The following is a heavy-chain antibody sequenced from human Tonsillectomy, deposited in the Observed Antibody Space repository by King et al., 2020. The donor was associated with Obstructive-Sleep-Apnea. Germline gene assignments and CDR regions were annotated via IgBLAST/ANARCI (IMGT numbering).Heavy chain of an antibody. J-gene: IGHJ5*02. Sequence: LQLQESGPGLVKPSETLSLTCNVSGGSISSSSHYWGWIRQPPGKGLEWIGSIYYSGSTYYNPSLKSRVTISVDTSKNQFSLKLSSVTAADTAVYYCVGGFGVVIQYNWFDPWGQGTLVTVSS. CDR2: IYYSGST. V-gene: IGHV4-39*07. D-gene: IGHD3-3*01. CDR1: GGSISSSSHY. CDR3: VGGFGVVIQYNWFDP.